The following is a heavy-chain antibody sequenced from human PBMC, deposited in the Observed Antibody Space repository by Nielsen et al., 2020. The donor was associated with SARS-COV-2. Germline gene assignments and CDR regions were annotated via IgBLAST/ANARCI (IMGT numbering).Heavy chain of an antibody. D-gene: IGHD3-3*01. CDR2: IYSGGST. V-gene: IGHV3-66*01. Sequence: GGSLRLSCAASGFTFSSYWMSWVRQAPGKGLEWVSVIYSGGSTYYADSVKGRFTISRDNSKNTLYLQMNSLRAEDTAVYYCARDFLAYDFWSGYYQSYGMDVWGQGTTVTVSS. J-gene: IGHJ6*02. CDR1: GFTFSSYW. CDR3: ARDFLAYDFWSGYYQSYGMDV.